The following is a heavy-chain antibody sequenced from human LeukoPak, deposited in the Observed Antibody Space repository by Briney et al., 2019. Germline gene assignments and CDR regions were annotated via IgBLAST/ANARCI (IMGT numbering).Heavy chain of an antibody. V-gene: IGHV1-18*01. CDR2: ISAYNDNT. CDR1: GYTFTNFI. Sequence: ASVKVSCKASGYTFTNFIINWVRQAPGQGLEWMGWISAYNDNTSYAQMFQDRVTMSTDTSTSTAYMELRSLRFDDTAVYYCAKDRSTGFLEWYNWFDPWGQGTLVTVSS. CDR3: AKDRSTGFLEWYNWFDP. J-gene: IGHJ5*02. D-gene: IGHD3-3*01.